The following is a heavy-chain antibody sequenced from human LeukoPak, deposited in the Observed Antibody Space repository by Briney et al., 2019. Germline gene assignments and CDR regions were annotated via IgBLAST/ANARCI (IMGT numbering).Heavy chain of an antibody. CDR3: ARDCTNGVCYTDDY. Sequence: VSVKVSCKASGYTFTGYYMHWVRQAPGQGLEWMGWINPNSGGTNYAQKFQGRVTMTRDTSISTAYMELSRLRSDDTAVYYCARDCTNGVCYTDDYWGQGTLVTVSS. CDR2: INPNSGGT. J-gene: IGHJ4*02. D-gene: IGHD2-8*01. CDR1: GYTFTGYY. V-gene: IGHV1-2*02.